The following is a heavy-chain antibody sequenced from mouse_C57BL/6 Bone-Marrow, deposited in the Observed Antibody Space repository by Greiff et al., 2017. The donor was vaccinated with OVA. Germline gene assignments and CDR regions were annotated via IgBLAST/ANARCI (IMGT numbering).Heavy chain of an antibody. CDR3: TRDYGSSLYYAMDY. D-gene: IGHD1-1*01. CDR1: GYTFTDYE. Sequence: VQLQESGAELVRPGASVTLSCKASGYTFTDYEMHWVKQTPVHGLEWIGAIDPETGGTAYNQKFKGKAILTADKSASTAYMELRRLTYEDSAVYYSTRDYGSSLYYAMDYWGQGTSVTVSS. V-gene: IGHV1-15*01. CDR2: IDPETGGT. J-gene: IGHJ4*01.